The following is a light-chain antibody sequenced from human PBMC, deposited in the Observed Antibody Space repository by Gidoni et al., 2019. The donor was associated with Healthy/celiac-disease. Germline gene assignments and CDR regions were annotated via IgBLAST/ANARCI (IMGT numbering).Light chain of an antibody. V-gene: IGKV4-1*01. CDR3: QQYYSTPRGA. J-gene: IGKJ1*01. CDR2: WAS. CDR1: QSVLYSSNNKNY. Sequence: DIVMTQSPDSLAVSLGERATINCKPSQSVLYSSNNKNYLAWYQQKPGQPPKLLIYWASTRESGVPDRFSGSGSGTDFTLTISSLQAEDVAVYYCQQYYSTPRGAFGQGTKVEIK.